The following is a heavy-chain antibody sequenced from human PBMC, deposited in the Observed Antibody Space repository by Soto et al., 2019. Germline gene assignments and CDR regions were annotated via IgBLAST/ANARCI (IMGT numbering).Heavy chain of an antibody. CDR1: GFTFSNAW. CDR2: IKSKTDGGTT. Sequence: GGSLRLSCAASGFTFSNAWMSWVRQAPGKGLEWVGHIKSKTDGGTTDYAAPVKGRFTISRDDSKNTLYLQMNSLKTEDTAVYYCTTGSSSSVAFDIWGQGTMVTVSS. CDR3: TTGSSSSVAFDI. V-gene: IGHV3-15*01. D-gene: IGHD6-6*01. J-gene: IGHJ3*02.